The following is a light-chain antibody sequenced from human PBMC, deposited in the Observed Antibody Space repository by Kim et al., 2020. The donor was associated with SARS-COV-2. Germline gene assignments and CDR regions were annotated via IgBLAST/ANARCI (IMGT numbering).Light chain of an antibody. CDR1: QSVSSNY. CDR2: GAS. V-gene: IGKV3-20*01. Sequence: EIVLTQSPGTLSLSPGERATLSCRASQSVSSNYLAWYQQKPDQAPRLIIYGASNRATGIPDRFSGSGSGTDFTLSISRLEPEDFAVYYCQQYGRAPGLTFGGGTKLEI. CDR3: QQYGRAPGLT. J-gene: IGKJ4*01.